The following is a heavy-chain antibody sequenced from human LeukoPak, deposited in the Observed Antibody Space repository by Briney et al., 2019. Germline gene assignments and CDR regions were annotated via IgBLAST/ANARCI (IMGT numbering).Heavy chain of an antibody. CDR1: GFTFRDYA. CDR2: ISYDGSNK. D-gene: IGHD2-15*01. V-gene: IGHV3-30*03. Sequence: GGSLRLSCAASGFTFRDYAMHRVRQAPGKGLEWVAVISYDGSNKYYADSVKGRFTISRDNSKNTLYLQMNSLRAEDTAVYYCARDGYCSGGTSHTSGYWGQGTLVTVSS. J-gene: IGHJ4*02. CDR3: ARDGYCSGGTSHTSGY.